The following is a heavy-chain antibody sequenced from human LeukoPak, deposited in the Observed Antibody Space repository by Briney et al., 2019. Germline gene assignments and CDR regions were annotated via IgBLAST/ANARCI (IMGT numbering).Heavy chain of an antibody. J-gene: IGHJ5*02. CDR3: ARHPFDNWFDP. Sequence: SETLSLTCTDSGGSISSYYWSWIRQPPGKGLEWIGYIYYSGSTNYNPSLKSRVTISVDTSKNQFSLKLSSVTAADTAVYYCARHPFDNWFDPWGQGTLVTVSS. V-gene: IGHV4-59*01. CDR2: IYYSGST. CDR1: GGSISSYY.